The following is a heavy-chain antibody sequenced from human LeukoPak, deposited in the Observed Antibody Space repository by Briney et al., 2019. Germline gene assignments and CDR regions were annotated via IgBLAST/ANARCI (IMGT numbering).Heavy chain of an antibody. Sequence: SQTLSLTCVISGDSVSASSVGWHWIRQSPSRGFEWLGKSDYRYRWFNDYGESVKIRISINPDTSQNQFSLQLNSVTPEDTAVYYCTRIRNNAMDVWGQGTTVTVS. CDR3: TRIRNNAMDV. CDR1: GDSVSASSVG. J-gene: IGHJ6*02. D-gene: IGHD1-14*01. CDR2: SDYRYRWFN. V-gene: IGHV6-1*01.